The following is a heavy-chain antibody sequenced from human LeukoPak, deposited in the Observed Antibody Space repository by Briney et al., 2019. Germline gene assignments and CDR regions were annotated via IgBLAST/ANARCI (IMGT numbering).Heavy chain of an antibody. CDR2: ISAYNGNT. CDR1: GYTFTSYD. CDR3: ARDGYNLEDSFDY. Sequence: VASVKVSCKASGYTFTSYDINWVRQATGQGLEWMGWISAYNGNTNYAQKLQGRVTMTTDTSTSTAYMELRSLRSDDTAVYYCARDGYNLEDSFDYWGQGTLVTVSS. D-gene: IGHD5-24*01. J-gene: IGHJ4*02. V-gene: IGHV1-18*01.